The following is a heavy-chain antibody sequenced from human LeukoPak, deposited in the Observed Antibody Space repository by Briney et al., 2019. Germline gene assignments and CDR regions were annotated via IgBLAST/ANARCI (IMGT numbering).Heavy chain of an antibody. CDR1: GGSFSGYY. V-gene: IGHV4-34*01. Sequence: SETLSLTCAVYGGSFSGYYWSWIRQPPGKGLEWIGEINHSGSTNYNPSLKSRVTISVDTSKNQFSLKLSSVTAADTAVYYCARRYYGSGSYYDYWGRGTLVTVSS. CDR2: INHSGST. J-gene: IGHJ4*02. CDR3: ARRYYGSGSYYDY. D-gene: IGHD3-10*01.